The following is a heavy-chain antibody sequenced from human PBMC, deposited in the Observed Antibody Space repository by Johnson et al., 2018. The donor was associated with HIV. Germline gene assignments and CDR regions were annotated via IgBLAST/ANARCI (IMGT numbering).Heavy chain of an antibody. Sequence: EVQLVESGGGVVQPGGSLRLSCAASGFTVSSNSMTWVRQAPGKGLEWVSLIYSGGSTYYANSVKGRFTISRDNSKNTLYLQMGSLRAEDMAVYYCARAPGWFDAFDIWGQGTMVTVSS. D-gene: IGHD6-19*01. CDR3: ARAPGWFDAFDI. J-gene: IGHJ3*02. CDR1: GFTVSSNS. CDR2: IYSGGST. V-gene: IGHV3-66*01.